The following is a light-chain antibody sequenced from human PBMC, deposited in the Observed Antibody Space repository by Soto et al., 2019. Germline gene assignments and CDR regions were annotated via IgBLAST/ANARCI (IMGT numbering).Light chain of an antibody. CDR1: PSVTNY. V-gene: IGKV3-11*01. Sequence: EIVLAQSPATLSLSPGERATLSCRASPSVTNYLAWYQQKPGQPPRLLIYGAFNRAAGIPARFSGSGSGTDFTITISSLEPEDSAVYYCQQRNIWPQVTFGQGTRLEIK. CDR2: GAF. J-gene: IGKJ5*01. CDR3: QQRNIWPQVT.